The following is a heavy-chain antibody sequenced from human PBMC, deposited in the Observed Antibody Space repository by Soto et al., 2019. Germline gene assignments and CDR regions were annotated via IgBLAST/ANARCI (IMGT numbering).Heavy chain of an antibody. CDR1: GFTFSSYA. D-gene: IGHD2-2*01. CDR3: AKSQPYCSSTSCYSGAFDI. Sequence: SLRLSCAASGFTFSSYAMSWVRQAPGKGLEWVSAISGSGGSTYYADSVKGRFTISRDNSKNTLYLQMNSLRAEDTAVYYCAKSQPYCSSTSCYSGAFDIWGQGTMVTVSS. CDR2: ISGSGGST. V-gene: IGHV3-23*01. J-gene: IGHJ3*02.